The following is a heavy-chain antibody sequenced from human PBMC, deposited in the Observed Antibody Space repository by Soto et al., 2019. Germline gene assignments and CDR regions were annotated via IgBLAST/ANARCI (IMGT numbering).Heavy chain of an antibody. Sequence: EVQLVQSGAEVKKPGESLRISCKGSGYSFTSYWISWVRQMPGKGLEWMGRIDPSDSYTNYSPSFQGHVTISADKSISTAYLQWSSLKASDTAMYYCARQQQYYYDSSGHYRGDAFDIWGQGTMVTVSS. CDR2: IDPSDSYT. CDR3: ARQQQYYYDSSGHYRGDAFDI. D-gene: IGHD3-22*01. J-gene: IGHJ3*02. CDR1: GYSFTSYW. V-gene: IGHV5-10-1*03.